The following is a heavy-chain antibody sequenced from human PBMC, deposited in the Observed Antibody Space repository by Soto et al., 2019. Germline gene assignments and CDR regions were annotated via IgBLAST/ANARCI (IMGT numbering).Heavy chain of an antibody. Sequence: QVQLQQWGAGLLKPSETLSLTCAVYGGSFSGYYWSWIRQPPGKGLEWIGEINHSGSTNYNPSLKSRVTISVDTSKNQFSLKLSSVTAADTAVYYCARVGYYYGSGSYSYYFDYWGQGTLVTVSS. D-gene: IGHD3-10*01. J-gene: IGHJ4*02. CDR1: GGSFSGYY. CDR2: INHSGST. V-gene: IGHV4-34*01. CDR3: ARVGYYYGSGSYSYYFDY.